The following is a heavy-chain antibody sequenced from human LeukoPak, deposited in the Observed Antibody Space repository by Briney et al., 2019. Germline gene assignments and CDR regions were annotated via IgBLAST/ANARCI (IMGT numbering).Heavy chain of an antibody. CDR2: TYYESKWYN. CDR1: GDRVSRNGAP. CDR3: ARGFLLTGYDC. V-gene: IGHV6-1*01. D-gene: IGHD3-9*01. Sequence: SQTLSLTCAICGDRVSRNGAPWNWIRQSPSRGLEWLGRTYYESKWYNDYAVSVKSRITINPDTSKNQLSLHLNSVTPEDTAVYYCARGFLLTGYDCWRQGTLVTVSS. J-gene: IGHJ4*02.